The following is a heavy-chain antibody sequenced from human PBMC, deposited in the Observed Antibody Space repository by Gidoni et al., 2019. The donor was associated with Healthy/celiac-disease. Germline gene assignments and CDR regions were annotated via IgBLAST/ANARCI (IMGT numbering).Heavy chain of an antibody. CDR1: VYTFTSYD. J-gene: IGHJ6*02. Sequence: QVQLVQPGAEVKKPGASVQVSCKASVYTFTSYDINWVRQATGQGLEWMGWMNPNSGNTGYEQKFQGRVTMTRNTSIITAYMELSSLRSEDTAVYYCARIHYYDYGMDVWGQGTTFTVSS. V-gene: IGHV1-8*01. CDR2: MNPNSGNT. CDR3: ARIHYYDYGMDV.